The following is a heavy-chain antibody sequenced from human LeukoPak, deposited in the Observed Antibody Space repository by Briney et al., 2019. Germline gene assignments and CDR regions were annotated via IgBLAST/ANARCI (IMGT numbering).Heavy chain of an antibody. J-gene: IGHJ4*02. Sequence: GGSLRLSCAASGFTFSTFAMIWVRQPPGKGLEWVSSIFPSGGEIHYADSVKGRFTISRDNSKNTLYLQLNSLRAEDTAVYYCAKDYSWIQLWLDYWGQGTLVTVSS. D-gene: IGHD5-18*01. CDR2: IFPSGGEI. V-gene: IGHV3-23*01. CDR3: AKDYSWIQLWLDY. CDR1: GFTFSTFA.